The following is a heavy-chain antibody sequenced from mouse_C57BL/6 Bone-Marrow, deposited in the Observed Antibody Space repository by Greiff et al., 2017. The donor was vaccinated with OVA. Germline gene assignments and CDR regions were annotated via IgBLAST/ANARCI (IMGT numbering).Heavy chain of an antibody. J-gene: IGHJ3*01. CDR1: GFTFSSYG. CDR3: ASRSSWFAY. CDR2: ISSGGSYT. Sequence: DVHLVESGGDLVKPGGSLKLSCAASGFTFSSYGMSWVRQTPDKRLEWVATISSGGSYTYYPDSVKGRFTIARDNAKNTLYLQMSSLKSEDTAMYYCASRSSWFAYWGQGTLVTVSA. V-gene: IGHV5-6*01.